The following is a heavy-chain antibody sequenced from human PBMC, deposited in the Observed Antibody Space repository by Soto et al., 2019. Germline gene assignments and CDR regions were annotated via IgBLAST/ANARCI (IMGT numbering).Heavy chain of an antibody. CDR3: ARASFGELLQNYYYYGMDV. D-gene: IGHD3-10*01. J-gene: IGHJ6*02. V-gene: IGHV1-69*13. Sequence: EASVKVSCKSSGVTFSSYAISCVRQAPGQGLEWMGGIIPIFGTANYAQKFQGRVTITADESTSTAYMELSSLRSEDTAVYYCARASFGELLQNYYYYGMDVWGQGTTVTVSS. CDR1: GVTFSSYA. CDR2: IIPIFGTA.